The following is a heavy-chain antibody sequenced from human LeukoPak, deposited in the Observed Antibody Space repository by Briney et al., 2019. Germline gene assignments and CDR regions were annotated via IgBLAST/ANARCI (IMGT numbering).Heavy chain of an antibody. CDR3: AKASRESGTYRYYFDY. CDR2: LSASGTST. D-gene: IGHD1-26*01. CDR1: GFTFSNYA. J-gene: IGHJ4*02. V-gene: IGHV3-23*01. Sequence: GGSLRLSCEASGFTFSNYAMSWVRQAPGKGLEWVSALSASGTSTYYADSVKGRFTISRDNSRNTLSLQMNSLRAEDTAVYYCAKASRESGTYRYYFDYWGQGTLVTVSS.